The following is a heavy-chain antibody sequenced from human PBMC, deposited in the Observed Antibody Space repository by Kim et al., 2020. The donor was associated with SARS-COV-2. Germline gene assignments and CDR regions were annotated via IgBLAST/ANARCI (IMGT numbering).Heavy chain of an antibody. J-gene: IGHJ5*02. Sequence: GGSLRLSCAASGFTFSSYGMHWVRQAPGKGLEWVAVISYDGSNKYYADSVKGRFTISRDNSKNTLYLQMNSLRAEDTAVYYCAKDTYYDSRWFDPWGQGT. V-gene: IGHV3-30*18. CDR1: GFTFSSYG. CDR3: AKDTYYDSRWFDP. D-gene: IGHD3-22*01. CDR2: ISYDGSNK.